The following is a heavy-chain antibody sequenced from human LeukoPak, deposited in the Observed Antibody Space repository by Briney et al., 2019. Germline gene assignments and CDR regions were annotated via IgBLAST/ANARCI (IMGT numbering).Heavy chain of an antibody. D-gene: IGHD3-10*01. J-gene: IGHJ4*02. V-gene: IGHV3-23*01. Sequence: PGGSLRLSCAASGFTFSSYAMSWVRQAPGKGLEWVSAISGSGSSTYYADSVKGRFTISRDNSKNTLYLQMNSLRAEDTAVYYCAKALSYGSGSYSPPDYWGQGTLVTVSS. CDR3: AKALSYGSGSYSPPDY. CDR1: GFTFSSYA. CDR2: ISGSGSST.